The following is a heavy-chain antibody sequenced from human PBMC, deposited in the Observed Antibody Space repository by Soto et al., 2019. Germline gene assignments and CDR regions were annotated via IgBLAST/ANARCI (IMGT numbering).Heavy chain of an antibody. J-gene: IGHJ6*02. D-gene: IGHD2-15*01. CDR2: IMPIFRAP. Sequence: QVQLVQSGAEVKKPGSSVKVSCKASGGAFSDYAFSWVRQAPGQGLEWLGGIMPIFRAPDYAQKFQGRVTITADELRRTAYMEMNSLRSEDTAVYYCASWLKGPDIGNYYYGMDVWGQGTTVTVS. CDR3: ASWLKGPDIGNYYYGMDV. V-gene: IGHV1-69*12. CDR1: GGAFSDYA.